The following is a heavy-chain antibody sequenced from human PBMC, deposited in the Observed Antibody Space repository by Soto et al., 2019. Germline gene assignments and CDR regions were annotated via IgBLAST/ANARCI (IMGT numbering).Heavy chain of an antibody. CDR3: ARATYDSSTYYLDY. D-gene: IGHD3-22*01. Sequence: QVQLQESGPGLVKPSQTLSLTCTVSGASISGGDYYWTWIRQPPGKGLEWIGSIYYTGNTYSNPSLESRLFISVDPYNNQFALRLTSVTAPDTAIYYCARATYDSSTYYLDYWGQGTLVTVSS. CDR1: GASISGGDYY. J-gene: IGHJ4*02. V-gene: IGHV4-30-4*01. CDR2: IYYTGNT.